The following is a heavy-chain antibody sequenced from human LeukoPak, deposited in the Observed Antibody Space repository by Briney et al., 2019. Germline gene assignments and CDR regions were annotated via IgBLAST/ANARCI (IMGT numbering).Heavy chain of an antibody. J-gene: IGHJ6*02. V-gene: IGHV4-59*12. CDR3: ARGPRITGRLSYYYYYYGMDV. CDR1: GASISSDS. D-gene: IGHD1-20*01. Sequence: SETLSLTCTVAGASISSDSWSWIRQPPGKGLEWIGNIHYSGSTNHNPSLRSRVIMSIDTSKNQFSLKLSSVTAADTAVYYCARGPRITGRLSYYYYYYGMDVWGQGTTVTVSS. CDR2: IHYSGST.